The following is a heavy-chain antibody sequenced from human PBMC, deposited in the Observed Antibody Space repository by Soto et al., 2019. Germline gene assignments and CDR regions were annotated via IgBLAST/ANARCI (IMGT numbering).Heavy chain of an antibody. Sequence: ASVKVSCKASGFTFTTSAMQWVRQARGQRLEWIGWIVVGSGNTKHAQKFQERVTITRDMSTSTAYMELSSLRSEDTAVYYCAAMYDFWSASLNTDAFDIWGQGTMVTVSS. CDR1: GFTFTTSA. D-gene: IGHD3-3*01. CDR2: IVVGSGNT. V-gene: IGHV1-58*02. J-gene: IGHJ3*02. CDR3: AAMYDFWSASLNTDAFDI.